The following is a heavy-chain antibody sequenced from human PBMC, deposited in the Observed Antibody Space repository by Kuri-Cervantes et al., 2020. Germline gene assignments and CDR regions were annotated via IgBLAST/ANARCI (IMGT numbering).Heavy chain of an antibody. J-gene: IGHJ6*02. V-gene: IGHV4-39*01. CDR1: GGSISSGGYY. CDR3: ARFRSTDDYGDYGTNPYYYYGMDV. CDR2: IYYSGST. D-gene: IGHD4-17*01. Sequence: SETLSLTCTVSGGSISSGGYYWGWIRQPPGKGLEWIGSIYYSGSTYYNPSLKSRVTISVDTSKNQFSLKLSSVTAADTAVYYCARFRSTDDYGDYGTNPYYYYGMDVWGQGTTVTVSS.